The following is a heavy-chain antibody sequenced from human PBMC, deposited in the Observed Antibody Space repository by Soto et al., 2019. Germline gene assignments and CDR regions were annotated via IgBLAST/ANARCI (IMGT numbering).Heavy chain of an antibody. Sequence: EVQLVESGGGLVQPGGSLRLSCAASGFTFSSYWMHWVRQAPGKGLVWVSRINTDGSPTNYADSVKGRFTISRDNGKNTLYLQMNSLRPDDKAVYYCARGLGGADDYWGQGTLVTVSS. V-gene: IGHV3-74*01. CDR1: GFTFSSYW. J-gene: IGHJ4*02. CDR3: ARGLGGADDY. CDR2: INTDGSPT. D-gene: IGHD3-16*01.